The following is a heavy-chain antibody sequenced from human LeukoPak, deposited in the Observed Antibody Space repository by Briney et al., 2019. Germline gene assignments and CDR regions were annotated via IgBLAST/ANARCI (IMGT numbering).Heavy chain of an antibody. J-gene: IGHJ4*02. V-gene: IGHV3-48*02. D-gene: IGHD5-18*01. CDR2: ISSSSSTI. CDR1: GFTFSSYS. Sequence: GGSLRLSCAASGFTFSSYSMNWVRQAPGKGLGWVSYISSSSSTIYYADSVKGRFTISRDNAKNSLYLQMNSLRDEDTAVYYCAREFSLGVDTAMVTDYWGQGTLVTVSS. CDR3: AREFSLGVDTAMVTDY.